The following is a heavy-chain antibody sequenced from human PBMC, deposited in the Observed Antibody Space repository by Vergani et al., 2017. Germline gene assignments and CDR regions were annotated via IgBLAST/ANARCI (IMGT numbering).Heavy chain of an antibody. CDR1: GFTFSSYA. CDR2: ISGSGGST. D-gene: IGHD6-13*01. Sequence: EVPLLESGGGLVQPGGSLRLSCAASGFTFSSYAMSWVRQAPGKGLEWVSAISGSGGSTYYADSVKGRFTISRDNSKNTLYLQMNSLRAEDTAVYYCAKDQRYSSSCLLDYWGQGTLVTVSS. J-gene: IGHJ4*02. V-gene: IGHV3-23*01. CDR3: AKDQRYSSSCLLDY.